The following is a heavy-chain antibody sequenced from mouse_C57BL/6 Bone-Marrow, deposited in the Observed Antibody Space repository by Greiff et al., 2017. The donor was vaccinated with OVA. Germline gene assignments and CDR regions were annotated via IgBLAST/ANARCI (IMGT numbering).Heavy chain of an antibody. CDR1: GFSFTSYA. D-gene: IGHD1-1*01. CDR2: IWTGGGT. Sequence: VQLVESGPGLVAPSQSLSISCTVSGFSFTSYAISWVRQPPGKGLEWLGVIWTGGGTNYNSALKTRLSISKDNSKSQVFLKMNSMQTDDTARYYSADCGYYYGSSCGAWFAYWGQGTLVTVSA. J-gene: IGHJ3*01. V-gene: IGHV2-9-1*01. CDR3: ADCGYYYGSSCGAWFAY.